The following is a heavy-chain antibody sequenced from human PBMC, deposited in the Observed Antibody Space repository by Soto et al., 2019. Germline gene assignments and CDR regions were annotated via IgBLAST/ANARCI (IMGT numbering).Heavy chain of an antibody. D-gene: IGHD1-26*01. CDR1: GGSFSSGGYS. CDR2: IYHSGST. CDR3: AREWARWANYYYYYGMDV. J-gene: IGHJ6*02. V-gene: IGHV4-30-2*01. Sequence: SETLSLTCAVYGGSFSSGGYSWSWIRQPPGKGLEWIGYIYHSGSTYYNPSLKSRVTISVDTSKNQFSLKLSSVTAADTAVYYCAREWARWANYYYYYGMDVWGQGTTVTVSS.